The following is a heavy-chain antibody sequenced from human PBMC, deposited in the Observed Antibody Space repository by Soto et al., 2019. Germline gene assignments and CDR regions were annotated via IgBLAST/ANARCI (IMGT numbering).Heavy chain of an antibody. J-gene: IGHJ6*02. Sequence: EVQLVESGGAVVQPGGSLRLSCAASGFTFDDFAMCWVRQVPGKGLEWISLVNWGGDTTFYAESVKGRFIISRDNNKNSVYLKMNSLRSEDSAVYYCAKGATVTTHYQYYGMDVWGQGTTVTVSS. CDR1: GFTFDDFA. D-gene: IGHD4-17*01. V-gene: IGHV3-43D*04. CDR3: AKGATVTTHYQYYGMDV. CDR2: VNWGGDTT.